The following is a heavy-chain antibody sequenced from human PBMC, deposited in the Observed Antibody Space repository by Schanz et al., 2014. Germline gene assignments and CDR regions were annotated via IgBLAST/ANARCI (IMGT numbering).Heavy chain of an antibody. CDR2: VFPNGIT. J-gene: IGHJ2*01. CDR3: ARDTTWRLDL. Sequence: QVQLQESGPGLVKPSQTLSLTCTVSGGSIRSGTYYWSWIRQPAGKALKWVGRVFPNGITNYNPARKSRVTISLDTSKNQFSRTLTSRTAADTAVYYCARDTTWRLDLWGRGTLVTVSS. CDR1: GGSIRSGTYY. V-gene: IGHV4-61*02. D-gene: IGHD1-1*01.